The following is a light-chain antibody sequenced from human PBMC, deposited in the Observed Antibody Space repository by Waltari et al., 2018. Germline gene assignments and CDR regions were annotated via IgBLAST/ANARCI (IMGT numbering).Light chain of an antibody. CDR1: SSDADGSNY. Sequence: QSALTQPASVSGSPGQSITISCTGTSSDADGSNYVSWYQQHPGKAPKLIIYDVSNRPSGVSNRFSGSKSGNTASLTISGLQAEDEADYYCSSYTSSSTLGVFGTGTKVTVL. CDR3: SSYTSSSTLGV. CDR2: DVS. V-gene: IGLV2-14*01. J-gene: IGLJ1*01.